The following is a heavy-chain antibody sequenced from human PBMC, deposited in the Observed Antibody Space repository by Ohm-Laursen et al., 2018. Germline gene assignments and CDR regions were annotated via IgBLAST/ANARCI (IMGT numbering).Heavy chain of an antibody. CDR1: GFTFNTYA. Sequence: SLRLSCAASGFTFNTYAMNWVRQAPGKGLEWVSAIGTGGDTYYTDSVKGRFTISRDNSKNTESLQMNSLRADDTAVYFCAMKIPGSRPFDYWGQGTLVTVSS. J-gene: IGHJ4*02. D-gene: IGHD2-2*02. V-gene: IGHV3-23*01. CDR3: AMKIPGSRPFDY. CDR2: IGTGGDT.